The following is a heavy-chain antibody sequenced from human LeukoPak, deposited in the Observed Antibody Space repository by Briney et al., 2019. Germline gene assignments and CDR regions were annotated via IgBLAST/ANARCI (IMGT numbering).Heavy chain of an antibody. J-gene: IGHJ4*02. V-gene: IGHV4-34*01. CDR3: STRGD. CDR2: INHSGST. CDR1: GGSFSTYY. Sequence: PSETLSLTCAVYGGSFSTYYWSWVRQPPGKGLEWIGEINHSGSTNYNPSLKSRVIISANTSKGQFSLKLTSVTAADTAVYYCSTRGDWGQGTLVTVSS.